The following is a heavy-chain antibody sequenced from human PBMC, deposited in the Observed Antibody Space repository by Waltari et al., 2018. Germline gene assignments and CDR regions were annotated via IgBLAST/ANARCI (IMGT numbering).Heavy chain of an antibody. CDR3: ARVVGATFDY. D-gene: IGHD1-26*01. CDR2: IYHSGST. V-gene: IGHV4-38-2*02. CDR1: GYSISSGYY. J-gene: IGHJ4*02. Sequence: QVQLQESGPGLVKPSETLSLTCTVSGYSISSGYYWGWIRQHPGKGLEWIGRIYHSGSTYYNPSLKSRVTISVDTSKNQFSLKLSSVTAADTAVYYCARVVGATFDYWGQGTLVTVSS.